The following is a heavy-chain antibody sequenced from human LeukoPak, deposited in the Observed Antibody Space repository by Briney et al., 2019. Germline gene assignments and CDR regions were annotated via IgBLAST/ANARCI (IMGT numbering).Heavy chain of an antibody. V-gene: IGHV1-8*01. CDR2: MNPDSGNT. CDR3: AVHLPGDYLDR. CDR1: GYAFNIYD. Sequence: ASVRVSCKASGYAFNIYDINWVRQANGQGLEWMGWMNPDSGNTGFAQKFQGRVTMTRNTSITTAYMELSSLRFEDTAVYYCAVHLPGDYLDRWGQGTLVTVSS. J-gene: IGHJ4*02.